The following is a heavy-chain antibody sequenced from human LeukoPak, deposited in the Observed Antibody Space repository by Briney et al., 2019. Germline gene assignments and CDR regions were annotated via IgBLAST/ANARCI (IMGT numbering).Heavy chain of an antibody. D-gene: IGHD2-15*01. J-gene: IGHJ4*02. CDR2: IWYDGSNK. V-gene: IGHV3-33*06. CDR1: GFTFSSYG. CDR3: AKDIAAAFDY. Sequence: SGGSLRLSCAASGFTFSSYGMLWVRQAPGKGLEWVAVIWYDGSNKYYADSVKGRFTISRDNSKNTLYLQMNSLRAEDTAVYYCAKDIAAAFDYWGQGTLVTVSS.